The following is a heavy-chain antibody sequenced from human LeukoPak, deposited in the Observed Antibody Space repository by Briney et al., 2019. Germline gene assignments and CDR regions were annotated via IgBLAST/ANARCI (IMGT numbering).Heavy chain of an antibody. Sequence: GGSLRLSCAASGFTFSSYAMSWVRQAPGKGLEWVSAISGSGGSTYYADSVKGRFTISRDNSKNTLYLQMNSLRAEDTAVYYCAKASGTYYDFGSGYCLDYWGQGTLVTVSS. CDR1: GFTFSSYA. V-gene: IGHV3-23*01. CDR2: ISGSGGST. J-gene: IGHJ4*02. D-gene: IGHD3-3*01. CDR3: AKASGTYYDFGSGYCLDY.